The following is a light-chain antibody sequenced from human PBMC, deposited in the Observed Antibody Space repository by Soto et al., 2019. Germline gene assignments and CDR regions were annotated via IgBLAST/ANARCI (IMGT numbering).Light chain of an antibody. CDR1: NIGSKS. CDR3: QVWDSSSDHAV. Sequence: SYELTQPPSVSVAPGKTARITCGGNNIGSKSVHGYQQKPGQAPVLVIYYDSDRPSGIPERFSGSNSGNTATLTISRVEAGDEADYYCQVWDSSSDHAVLGGGTQLTVL. V-gene: IGLV3-21*04. J-gene: IGLJ7*01. CDR2: YDS.